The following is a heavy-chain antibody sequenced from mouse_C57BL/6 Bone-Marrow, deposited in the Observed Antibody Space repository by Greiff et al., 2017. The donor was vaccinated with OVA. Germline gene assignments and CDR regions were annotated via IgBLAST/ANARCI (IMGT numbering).Heavy chain of an antibody. CDR2: INPCNGGT. CDR3: AREGGGYDGGPDY. Sequence: QVQLQQPGTELVKPGASVKLSCKASGYTFTSYWMHWVKQRPGQGLEWIGNINPCNGGTNYNEKFKSKATLTVDKSSSTAYLQLSSLTSEDSAVYYCAREGGGYDGGPDYWGQGTTLTVSS. J-gene: IGHJ2*01. CDR1: GYTFTSYW. D-gene: IGHD2-2*01. V-gene: IGHV1-53*01.